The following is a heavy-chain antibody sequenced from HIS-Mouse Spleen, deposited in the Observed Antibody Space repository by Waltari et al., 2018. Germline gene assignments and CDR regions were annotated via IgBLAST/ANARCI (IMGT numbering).Heavy chain of an antibody. CDR1: GFTFSSFW. CDR3: ARESMTGDWVADY. D-gene: IGHD7-27*01. V-gene: IGHV3-7*01. Sequence: EVQLVESGGGLVQPGGSLRLSCAASGFTFSSFWMGWVRQAPGKGLEWVDNIKQDGSEKYYVDSVKGRFTISRDNAKNSLYLQMNSLRAEDTAVYYCARESMTGDWVADYWGQGTLVTVSS. J-gene: IGHJ4*02. CDR2: IKQDGSEK.